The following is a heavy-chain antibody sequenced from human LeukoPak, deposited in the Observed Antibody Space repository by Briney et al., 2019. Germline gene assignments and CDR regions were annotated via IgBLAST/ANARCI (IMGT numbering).Heavy chain of an antibody. CDR3: ARARSSPGWYEYNWFDP. D-gene: IGHD6-19*01. CDR2: TYYRSKWYN. CDR1: GDSVSSNSAA. V-gene: IGHV6-1*01. Sequence: SQTLSLTCAISGDSVSSNSAAWNWIRQSPSRGLEWLGRTYYRSKWYNDYAVSVKSRITINPDTSKNQFSLQLNSVTPEDTAVYYCARARSSPGWYEYNWFDPWGQGTLVTVSS. J-gene: IGHJ5*02.